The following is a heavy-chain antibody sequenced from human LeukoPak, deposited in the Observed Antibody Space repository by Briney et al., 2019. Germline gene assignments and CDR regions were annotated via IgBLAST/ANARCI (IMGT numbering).Heavy chain of an antibody. CDR3: ARQRSSGWYVWNWFDP. V-gene: IGHV4-39*01. CDR2: IYYSGST. J-gene: IGHJ5*02. D-gene: IGHD6-19*01. Sequence: SETLSLTCTVSGGSISSSSYYWGWIRQPPGKGLEWIGRIYYSGSTYYNPSLKSRVTISVDTSKNQFSLKLSSVTAADTAVYYCARQRSSGWYVWNWFDPWGQGTLVTVSS. CDR1: GGSISSSSYY.